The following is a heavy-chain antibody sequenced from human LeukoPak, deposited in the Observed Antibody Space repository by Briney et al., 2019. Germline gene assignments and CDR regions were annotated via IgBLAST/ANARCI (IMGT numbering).Heavy chain of an antibody. CDR3: ASEVSAAGGSWFDP. Sequence: PSETLSLTCTVSGGSISSSIYYWGWIRQPPGKGLEWIGSIYYSGSTYYNPSLKSRVTISVDTSKNQFSLKLSSVTAADTAVYYCASEVSAAGGSWFDPWGQGTLVTVSS. J-gene: IGHJ5*02. CDR1: GGSISSSIYY. V-gene: IGHV4-39*01. D-gene: IGHD6-13*01. CDR2: IYYSGST.